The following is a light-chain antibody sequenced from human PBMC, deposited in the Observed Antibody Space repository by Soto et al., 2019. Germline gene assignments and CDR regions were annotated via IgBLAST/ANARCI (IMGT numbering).Light chain of an antibody. J-gene: IGKJ2*03. Sequence: DIQMTQSPSSLSASVGDRVTIPCQASQDISNSLNWYQQKPGKAPKLLIYDVSNLEPGVPARFSGSGSGTYFTLTISSLQPEDIATYYCQQYDNLFSVGQGTKVDIK. V-gene: IGKV1-33*01. CDR3: QQYDNLFS. CDR1: QDISNS. CDR2: DVS.